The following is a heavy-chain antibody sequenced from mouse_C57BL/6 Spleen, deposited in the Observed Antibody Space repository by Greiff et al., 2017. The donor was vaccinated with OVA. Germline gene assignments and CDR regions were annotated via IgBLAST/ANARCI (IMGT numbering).Heavy chain of an antibody. CDR1: GYTFTDYN. CDR3: APSRDYDYGTWFAY. D-gene: IGHD2-4*01. Sequence: DVKLQESGPELVKPGASVKMSCKASGYTFTDYNMHWVKQSHGKSLEWIGYSNPNNGGTSYNQKFKGKATLTVNKSSSTAYMELRSLTSEDSAVYYCAPSRDYDYGTWFAYWGQGTLVTVSA. CDR2: SNPNNGGT. J-gene: IGHJ3*01. V-gene: IGHV1-22*01.